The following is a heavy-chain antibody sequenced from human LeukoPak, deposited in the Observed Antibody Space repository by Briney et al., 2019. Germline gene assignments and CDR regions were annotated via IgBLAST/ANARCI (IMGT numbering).Heavy chain of an antibody. CDR3: ARDSGGTTSYFDY. J-gene: IGHJ4*02. Sequence: GESLKISCKGSGYSFTSYWIGWVRQMPGNGLEWMGIIYPGDSDTRYSPSFQGQVTISVDKSIITASLKWSSLKASDTAMYYCARDSGGTTSYFDYWGQGTLVTVSS. D-gene: IGHD1-1*01. V-gene: IGHV5-51*01. CDR2: IYPGDSDT. CDR1: GYSFTSYW.